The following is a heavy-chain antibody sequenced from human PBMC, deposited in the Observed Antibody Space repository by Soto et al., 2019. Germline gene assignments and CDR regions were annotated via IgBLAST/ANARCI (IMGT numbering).Heavy chain of an antibody. CDR1: GFTFSSYG. V-gene: IGHV3-30*18. J-gene: IGHJ4*02. Sequence: QVQLVESGGGVVQPGRSLRLSCAASGFTFSSYGMHWVRQAPGKGLEWVAVISYDGSNKYYADSVKGRFTISRDNSKNTLYLQMNSLRAEDTAVYYCAKDRIQIAAALLAPDYWGQGTLVTVSS. D-gene: IGHD6-13*01. CDR2: ISYDGSNK. CDR3: AKDRIQIAAALLAPDY.